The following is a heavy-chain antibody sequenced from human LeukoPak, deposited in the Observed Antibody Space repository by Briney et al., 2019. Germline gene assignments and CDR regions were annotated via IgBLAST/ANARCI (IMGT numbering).Heavy chain of an antibody. CDR3: AKGEYYGSGTIRDLYYFDY. CDR1: GFTFSSYW. Sequence: PGGSLILSCAASGFTFSSYWMHWVRQAPGKGLEWVSAISGSGGSTYYADSVKGRFTISRDNSKNTLYLHMNSLGGEDTAVYYCAKGEYYGSGTIRDLYYFDYWGQGTLVTVSS. D-gene: IGHD3-10*01. CDR2: ISGSGGST. V-gene: IGHV3-23*01. J-gene: IGHJ4*02.